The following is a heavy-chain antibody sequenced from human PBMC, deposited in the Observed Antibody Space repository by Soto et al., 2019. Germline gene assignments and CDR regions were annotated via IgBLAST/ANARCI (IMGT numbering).Heavy chain of an antibody. J-gene: IGHJ3*02. CDR3: ARERTGNAFDI. CDR1: GFTFSSYG. CDR2: IWYDGSNK. V-gene: IGHV3-33*01. Sequence: QVQLVESGGGVVQPGRSLRLSCAASGFTFSSYGMHWVRQAPGKGLEWVAVIWYDGSNKYYADSVKGRFTISRDNSKNTLYLQMNSLRAEDTAVYYCARERTGNAFDIWGQGTMVTVSS. D-gene: IGHD3-10*01.